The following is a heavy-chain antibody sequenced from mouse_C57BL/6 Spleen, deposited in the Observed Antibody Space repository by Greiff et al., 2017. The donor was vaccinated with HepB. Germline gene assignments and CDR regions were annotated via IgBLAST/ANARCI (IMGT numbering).Heavy chain of an antibody. D-gene: IGHD1-1*01. J-gene: IGHJ2*01. V-gene: IGHV1-82*01. CDR3: ANFIYYYGSSYFDY. CDR1: GYAFSSSW. CDR2: IYPGDGDT. Sequence: QVQLQQSGPELVKPGASVKISCKASGYAFSSSWMNWVKQRPGKGLEWIGRIYPGDGDTNYNGKFKGKATLTADKSSSTAYMQISSLTSEDSAVYFCANFIYYYGSSYFDYWGQGTTLTVSS.